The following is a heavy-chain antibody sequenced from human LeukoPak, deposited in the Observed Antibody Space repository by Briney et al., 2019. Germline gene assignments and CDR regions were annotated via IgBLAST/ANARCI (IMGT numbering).Heavy chain of an antibody. J-gene: IGHJ4*02. Sequence: PSETLSLTCTVSGGSISSGSYYWSWIRQPAGKGLEWIGRIYTSGSTNYNPSLKSRVTISVDTSKNQFSLKLSSVTAADTAVYYCARGERGYSGYDQSIDYWGQGTLVTVSS. D-gene: IGHD5-12*01. V-gene: IGHV4-61*02. CDR2: IYTSGST. CDR1: GGSISSGSYY. CDR3: ARGERGYSGYDQSIDY.